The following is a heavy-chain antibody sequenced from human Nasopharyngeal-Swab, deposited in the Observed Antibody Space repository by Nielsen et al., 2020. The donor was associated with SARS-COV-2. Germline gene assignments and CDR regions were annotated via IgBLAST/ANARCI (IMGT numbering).Heavy chain of an antibody. J-gene: IGHJ4*02. D-gene: IGHD1-14*01. V-gene: IGHV3-30*18. CDR2: ISFDVINQ. Sequence: GGSLRLSCAASGFRFSGYGMHWVRQAPGKGLEWVAYISFDVINQAYAESARGRFTVSRDNSKNTLFLQMNSLIIEDTAVYYCAKESTTFYYDNWGQGTLVTVSS. CDR1: GFRFSGYG. CDR3: AKESTTFYYDN.